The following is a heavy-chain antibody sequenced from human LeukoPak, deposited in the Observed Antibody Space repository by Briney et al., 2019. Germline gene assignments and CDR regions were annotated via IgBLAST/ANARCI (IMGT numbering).Heavy chain of an antibody. CDR2: IHSSGST. CDR3: ARDLPLSGTFDI. CDR1: GGSISSGYYY. V-gene: IGHV4-31*03. Sequence: SETLSLTCTVSGGSISSGYYYWRWFRQHPGKGLEWIGYIHSSGSTYFNPSLKSRVTISLDTSKNQFSLKLSSVAAADPAVYYCARDLPLSGTFDIWGQGTMVTVSS. J-gene: IGHJ3*02. D-gene: IGHD5-12*01.